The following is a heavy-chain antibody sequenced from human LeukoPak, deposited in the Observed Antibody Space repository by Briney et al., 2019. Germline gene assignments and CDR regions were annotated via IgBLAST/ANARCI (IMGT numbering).Heavy chain of an antibody. Sequence: SQTLSLTCAVSGGSISNGGYSWSWIRQPPGKGLEWIGYMYHGGSTYYNPSLEGRVTISVDRSKNQLSLRVSSVTAADTAVYYCASTNDFGDYMGAWGQGILVTVSS. CDR1: GGSISNGGYS. CDR3: ASTNDFGDYMGA. V-gene: IGHV4-30-2*01. J-gene: IGHJ5*02. CDR2: MYHGGST. D-gene: IGHD4-17*01.